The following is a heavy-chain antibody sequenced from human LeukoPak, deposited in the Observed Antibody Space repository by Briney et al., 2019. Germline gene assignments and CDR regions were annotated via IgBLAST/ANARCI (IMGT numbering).Heavy chain of an antibody. J-gene: IGHJ4*02. V-gene: IGHV3-30*18. CDR1: GFTFSSYS. D-gene: IGHD3-16*01. CDR3: AKGPRGMITF. Sequence: GGSLRLSCAASGFTFSSYSMNWVRQAPGKGLEWVAVISYDGSNKYYADSVKGRFTISRDNSKNTLYLQMNSLRAEDTAVYYCAKGPRGMITFGGQGTLVTVSS. CDR2: ISYDGSNK.